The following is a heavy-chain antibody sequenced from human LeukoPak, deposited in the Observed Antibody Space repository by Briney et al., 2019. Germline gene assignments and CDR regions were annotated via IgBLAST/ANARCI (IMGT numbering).Heavy chain of an antibody. D-gene: IGHD1-26*01. J-gene: IGHJ1*01. CDR1: GGTFSSYA. V-gene: IGHV1-69*05. CDR2: IIPIFGTA. Sequence: ASVKVSCKASGGTFSSYAISWVRQAPGQGLEWMGGIIPIFGTANYAQKFQGRVTMTTDTSTSTAYMELRSLRSDDTAVYYCARDPLVGATDEYFQHWGQGTLVTVSS. CDR3: ARDPLVGATDEYFQH.